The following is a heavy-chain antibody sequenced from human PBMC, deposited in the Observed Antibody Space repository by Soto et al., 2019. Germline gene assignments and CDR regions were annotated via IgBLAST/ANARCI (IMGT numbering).Heavy chain of an antibody. D-gene: IGHD5-18*01. Sequence: GGSLRLSCAASGFTFSSYAMSWVRQAPGKGLEWVSAISGSGGSTYYADSVKGRFTISRDNSKNTLYLQMNSLRAEDTAVYYCARLDTAMVNNWFDPWGQGTLVTVSS. CDR1: GFTFSSYA. CDR3: ARLDTAMVNNWFDP. J-gene: IGHJ5*02. CDR2: ISGSGGST. V-gene: IGHV3-23*01.